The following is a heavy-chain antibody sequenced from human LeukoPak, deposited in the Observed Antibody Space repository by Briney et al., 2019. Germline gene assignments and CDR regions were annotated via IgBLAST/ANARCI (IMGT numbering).Heavy chain of an antibody. Sequence: RAGGSLRLSCAASGFTFSSYGMHWVRQAPGKGLEWVAFIRYDGSSKYYADSVKGRFTISRDNSKNTLYLQMNSLRAEDTAVYYCAKDTTPPKAGFDPWGQGTLVTVSS. D-gene: IGHD1-14*01. V-gene: IGHV3-30*02. J-gene: IGHJ5*02. CDR3: AKDTTPPKAGFDP. CDR1: GFTFSSYG. CDR2: IRYDGSSK.